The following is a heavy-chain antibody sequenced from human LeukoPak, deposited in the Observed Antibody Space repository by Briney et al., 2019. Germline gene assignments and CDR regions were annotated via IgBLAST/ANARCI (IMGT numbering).Heavy chain of an antibody. V-gene: IGHV4-59*01. CDR3: ARQYGGNGDY. D-gene: IGHD4-23*01. Sequence: SETLSLTCTVSDDSISSYYWSWIRQPPGKGLEWIGYIYGSGSTNYNPSLKSRVTISLDTSKKQFSLKLSSVIAADTAVYYCARQYGGNGDYWGQGTLVTVSS. CDR1: DDSISSYY. CDR2: IYGSGST. J-gene: IGHJ4*02.